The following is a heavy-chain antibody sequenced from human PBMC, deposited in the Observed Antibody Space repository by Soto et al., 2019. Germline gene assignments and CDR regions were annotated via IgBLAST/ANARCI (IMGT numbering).Heavy chain of an antibody. CDR3: ARHRGYQRLRYGMDV. CDR1: GYSFTTYW. Sequence: PGEALKISCKGSGYSFTTYWIGWVRQTPGRGLEWMGIIYPGDSVTRYSPSFQGQVTISADKSISTAYLQWSGLKASDTAVYFCARHRGYQRLRYGMDVWGQGTTVTVSS. J-gene: IGHJ6*02. V-gene: IGHV5-51*01. D-gene: IGHD2-2*01. CDR2: IYPGDSVT.